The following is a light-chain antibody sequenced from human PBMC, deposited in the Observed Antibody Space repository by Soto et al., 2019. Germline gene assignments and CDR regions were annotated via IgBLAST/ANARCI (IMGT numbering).Light chain of an antibody. CDR2: GNN. J-gene: IGLJ1*01. CDR1: SSNIGRNS. Sequence: SVLTQAPSVSGTPGQRVTITCSGSSSNIGRNSVNWYQHLPGTAPKLLTHGNNHRPSGVPDRFSGSKSGTSASLAISGLQPEDEADYCCAAWDDSLNEYVFGDGTKV. V-gene: IGLV1-44*01. CDR3: AAWDDSLNEYV.